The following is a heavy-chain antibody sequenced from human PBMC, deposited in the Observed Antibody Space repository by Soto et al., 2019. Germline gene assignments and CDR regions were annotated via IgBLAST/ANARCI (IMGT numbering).Heavy chain of an antibody. V-gene: IGHV1-46*03. CDR1: GYTFTNYY. Sequence: QVQLVQSGAEVKKPGASVKVSCKASGYTFTNYYVHWVRQAPGQRLEWMGIIKPSGGSTTYAQKFQGRVTVTRDTSTSPAYMEMSSLRSEDTAVYYCARAQYFPDSSDFPLHYWGQGTLVTVSS. CDR2: IKPSGGST. J-gene: IGHJ4*02. D-gene: IGHD3-22*01. CDR3: ARAQYFPDSSDFPLHY.